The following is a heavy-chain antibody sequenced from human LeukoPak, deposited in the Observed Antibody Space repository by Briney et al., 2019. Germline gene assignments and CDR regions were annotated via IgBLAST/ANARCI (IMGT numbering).Heavy chain of an antibody. CDR2: INPNSGGT. CDR3: ARPTIPYDILTGYMGY. D-gene: IGHD3-9*01. V-gene: IGHV1-2*02. J-gene: IGHJ4*02. Sequence: ASVKVSCKASGYTFTGYYMHWVRQAPGQGLEWMGWINPNSGGTNYAQNFQGSVTMTRDTSISTAYMELSRLRSDDTAVYYCARPTIPYDILTGYMGYWGKGTLVTVS. CDR1: GYTFTGYY.